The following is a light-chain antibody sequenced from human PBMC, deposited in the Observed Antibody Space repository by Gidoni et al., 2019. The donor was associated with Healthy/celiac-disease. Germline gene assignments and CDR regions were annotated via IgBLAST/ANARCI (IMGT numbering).Light chain of an antibody. Sequence: IQLTQSPSSLPASVGDRVTIASRAIQSIRTYLNCYQRKPGKAPKPLIYAASSLQSGVPSRFSGSGAWTDFTLTISSLQPEDFATYYCRQSYSTPYTFGQGTKLEIK. V-gene: IGKV1-39*01. CDR3: RQSYSTPYT. CDR1: QSIRTY. J-gene: IGKJ2*01. CDR2: AAS.